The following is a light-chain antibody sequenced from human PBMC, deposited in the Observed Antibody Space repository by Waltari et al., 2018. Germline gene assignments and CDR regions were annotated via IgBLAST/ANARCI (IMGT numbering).Light chain of an antibody. V-gene: IGLV4-69*01. Sequence: QVVLTQSPSASASLGASVKLTCTLSSGYGHFAIAWHQHQPEKGPRYLMKLNSDGSHTKGDGLPDRFSGSRSGAERYLTISSLQSEDEADYSCQTWGTGTYWVFGGGTKLTVL. CDR2: LNSDGSH. CDR1: SGYGHFA. J-gene: IGLJ3*02. CDR3: QTWGTGTYWV.